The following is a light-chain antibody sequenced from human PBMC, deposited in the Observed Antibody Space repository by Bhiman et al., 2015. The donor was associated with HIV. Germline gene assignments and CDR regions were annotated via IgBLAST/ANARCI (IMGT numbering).Light chain of an antibody. V-gene: IGLV2-14*01. CDR2: DVS. CDR3: SSYRSTSTLWV. J-gene: IGLJ1*01. CDR1: SGGFGDYKF. Sequence: QSALTQPRSVSGSPGQSVTISCSGGSGGFGDYKFVSWFQQHPGKAPKLMIFDVSKRPSGVSNRFSGSKSGSTASLTISGLQAEDEAHYYCSSYRSTSTLWVFGTGTQVTVL.